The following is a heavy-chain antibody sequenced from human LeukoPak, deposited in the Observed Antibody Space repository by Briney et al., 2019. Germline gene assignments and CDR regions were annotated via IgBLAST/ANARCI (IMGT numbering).Heavy chain of an antibody. CDR1: GYSLTSYW. CDR3: ARLSYYGSGSSSFRY. CDR2: IYPGDSDT. J-gene: IGHJ4*02. Sequence: GESLKFSCQGSGYSLTSYWIGWVRQMPGQGLEWMGIIYPGDSDTRYSPSLQRQVTTSADKSISTAYLQWGSLKASDTAMYYCARLSYYGSGSSSFRYWGQGTLVTVSS. D-gene: IGHD3-10*01. V-gene: IGHV5-51*01.